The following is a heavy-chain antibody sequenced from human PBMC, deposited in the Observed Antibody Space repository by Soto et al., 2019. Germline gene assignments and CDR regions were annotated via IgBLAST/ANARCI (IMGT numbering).Heavy chain of an antibody. Sequence: GGSLRLSCAASGFSFSIYAMSWVRQAPGKGLEWVSSISGSGDSAYYADSVKGRFTISRDNSKNTVYLQINSLRPEDTALYYCAKERSDHRIAAAAIDYRGQGAQVTVSS. J-gene: IGHJ4*02. V-gene: IGHV3-23*01. CDR3: AKERSDHRIAAAAIDY. CDR1: GFSFSIYA. D-gene: IGHD6-25*01. CDR2: ISGSGDSA.